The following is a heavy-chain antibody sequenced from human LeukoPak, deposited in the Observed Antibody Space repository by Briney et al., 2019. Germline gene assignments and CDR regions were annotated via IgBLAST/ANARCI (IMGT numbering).Heavy chain of an antibody. CDR2: ISGSDGST. CDR3: AKDRLKGIAAAGIRYYFDY. Sequence: PGGSLRLSCAASGFTFSSYAMSWVRQAPGKGLEWVSLISGSDGSTYYADSVKGRFTISRDNSKNTLYLQMNSLRAEDAAVYYCAKDRLKGIAAAGIRYYFDYWGQGTLVTVSS. V-gene: IGHV3-23*01. CDR1: GFTFSSYA. J-gene: IGHJ4*02. D-gene: IGHD6-13*01.